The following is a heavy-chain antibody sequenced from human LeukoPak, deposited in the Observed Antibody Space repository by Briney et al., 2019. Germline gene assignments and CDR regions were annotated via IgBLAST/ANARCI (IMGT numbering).Heavy chain of an antibody. D-gene: IGHD1-1*01. V-gene: IGHV3-23*01. CDR3: AKDRRGNAPRGAFDI. J-gene: IGHJ3*02. CDR1: GFTFSSYA. Sequence: GGSLRLSCAASGFTFSSYAMSWVRQAPGKGLEWVSAISGGGGATFYADSVKGRFTISRDNSKNTLYLQMDGLRAEDTAVYYCAKDRRGNAPRGAFDIWGQGTMVTVSS. CDR2: ISGGGGAT.